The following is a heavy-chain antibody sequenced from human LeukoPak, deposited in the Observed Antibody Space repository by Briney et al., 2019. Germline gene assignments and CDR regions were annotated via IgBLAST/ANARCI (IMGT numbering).Heavy chain of an antibody. Sequence: NTSETLSLTCAVYGGSFSGYYWNWIRQPPGKGLEWIGEINHSGSTNYNPSLKSRVTISVDTSKNQFSLKLNSVTAADTAVYYCAGFLDYYDSSGLPDGWGQGTLVTVSS. CDR1: GGSFSGYY. D-gene: IGHD3-22*01. CDR3: AGFLDYYDSSGLPDG. CDR2: INHSGST. J-gene: IGHJ4*02. V-gene: IGHV4-34*01.